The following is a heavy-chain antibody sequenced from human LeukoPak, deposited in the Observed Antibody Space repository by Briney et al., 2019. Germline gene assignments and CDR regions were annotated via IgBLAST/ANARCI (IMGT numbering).Heavy chain of an antibody. Sequence: SVTVSCKASGGTFSSYAISWARQAPGQGLEWMGGIIPIFGTANYAQKFQGRVTITADESTSTAYMELSSLRSEDTAVYYCARAAYDFWSQERLRTNYYGMDVWGQGTTVTVSS. V-gene: IGHV1-69*13. CDR2: IIPIFGTA. CDR1: GGTFSSYA. J-gene: IGHJ6*02. CDR3: ARAAYDFWSQERLRTNYYGMDV. D-gene: IGHD3-3*01.